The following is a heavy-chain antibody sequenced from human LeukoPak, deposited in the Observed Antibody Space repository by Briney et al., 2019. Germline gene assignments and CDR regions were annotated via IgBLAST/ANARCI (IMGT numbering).Heavy chain of an antibody. Sequence: PGGSLRLSCAASGFTSDDYGMSWVRQAPGKGLEWVSGIRRNGGSTGYADSVKGRFTISRDTAKNSLYLQMISLRAEDTALYHCARGNSNFDYWGQGTLVTVSS. D-gene: IGHD3-10*01. CDR3: ARGNSNFDY. CDR2: IRRNGGST. V-gene: IGHV3-20*01. CDR1: GFTSDDYG. J-gene: IGHJ4*02.